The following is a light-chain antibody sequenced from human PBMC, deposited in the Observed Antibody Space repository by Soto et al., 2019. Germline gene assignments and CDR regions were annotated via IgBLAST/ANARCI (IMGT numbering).Light chain of an antibody. Sequence: QSALNQPPSASGSPGQSVTISCTGTSSDVGAYNYVSWYQQHAGKAPKLVIYEVTKRPSGVPDRFSGSKSANTASLTVSGLQAEDEADYSCSSFASSNTWVFGGGTKLTVL. V-gene: IGLV2-8*01. CDR3: SSFASSNTWV. CDR2: EVT. J-gene: IGLJ3*02. CDR1: SSDVGAYNY.